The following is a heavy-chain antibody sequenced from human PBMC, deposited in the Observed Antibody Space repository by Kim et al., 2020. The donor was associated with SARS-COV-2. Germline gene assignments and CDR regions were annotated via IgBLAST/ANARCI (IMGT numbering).Heavy chain of an antibody. Sequence: KYSQKFQGRVTITRDTSASTAYMELSSLRSEDTAVYYCARGGDDSSGYYYWGQGTLVTVSS. CDR3: ARGGDDSSGYYY. D-gene: IGHD3-22*01. J-gene: IGHJ4*02. V-gene: IGHV1-3*01.